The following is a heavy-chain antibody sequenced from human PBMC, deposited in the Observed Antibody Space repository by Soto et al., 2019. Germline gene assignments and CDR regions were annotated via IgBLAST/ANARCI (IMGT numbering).Heavy chain of an antibody. CDR3: VRDSATNLEDADAVARCLER. CDR1: GFNFNFFW. Sequence: GGSLRLSCAASGFNFNFFWMHWVRQAPGKGLVWVARINVDGSTTNYADSVKGRFTISRDNAKNTLFLQMDSLTVEDTPVYFCVRDSATNLEDADAVARCLERWGEGSLVTVCS. CDR2: INVDGSTT. D-gene: IGHD5-12*01. V-gene: IGHV3-74*01. J-gene: IGHJ4*02.